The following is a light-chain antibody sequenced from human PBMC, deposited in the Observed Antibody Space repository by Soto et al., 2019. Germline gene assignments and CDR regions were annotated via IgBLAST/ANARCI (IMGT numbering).Light chain of an antibody. V-gene: IGKV1-8*01. J-gene: IGKJ5*01. CDR3: QQYYSYPLT. CDR1: QGISRY. Sequence: AIRMTQSPSSFSASTGDRVTIPCRASQGISRYSAWYQQKPGKAPKLLIYAASTLQSGVPSRFSGSGSGTDFTLTISCLQSEDFATYYCQQYYSYPLTFGQGTRLEIK. CDR2: AAS.